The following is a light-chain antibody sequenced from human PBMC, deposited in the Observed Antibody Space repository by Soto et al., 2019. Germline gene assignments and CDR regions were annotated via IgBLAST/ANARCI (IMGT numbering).Light chain of an antibody. J-gene: IGKJ1*01. Sequence: EIVMTQSPAALSVSPGERATLSCRASQSIIRNLAWYKQRPGQSPRLLIYDASTRATGIPARFSGSGSGTEFTFIISSLLSEDFAVYYCQQYHNWPQTFGQGTKV. CDR1: QSIIRN. V-gene: IGKV3-15*01. CDR3: QQYHNWPQT. CDR2: DAS.